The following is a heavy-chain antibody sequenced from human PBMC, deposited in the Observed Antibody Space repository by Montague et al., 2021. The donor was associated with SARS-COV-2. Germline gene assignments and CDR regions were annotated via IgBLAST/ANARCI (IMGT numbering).Heavy chain of an antibody. CDR1: GDSVSSNSAA. D-gene: IGHD4-23*01. CDR3: VRRADYGSSSPLDY. V-gene: IGHV6-1*01. Sequence: CAISGDSVSSNSAAWNWIRQSPSRGLEWLGRTYYRSKWCTDYAVSVKSRIIINPDTSKNQFSLQLNSVTPEDTAVYYCVRRADYGSSSPLDYWGQGTLVTVSS. J-gene: IGHJ4*02. CDR2: TYYRSKWCT.